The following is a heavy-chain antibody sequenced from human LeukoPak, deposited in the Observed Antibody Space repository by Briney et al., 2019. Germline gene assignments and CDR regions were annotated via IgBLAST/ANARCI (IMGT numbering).Heavy chain of an antibody. CDR1: GYTFTGYY. CDR3: ARDPRYCSGGSCYGYNWFDP. J-gene: IGHJ5*02. D-gene: IGHD2-15*01. Sequence: ASVKVSCKASGYTFTGYYMHWVRQAPGQGLEWMGWINPNSGGTNYAQKFQGRVTMTRDTSISTAYMELSRQRSDDTAVYYCARDPRYCSGGSCYGYNWFDPWGQGTLVTVSS. CDR2: INPNSGGT. V-gene: IGHV1-2*02.